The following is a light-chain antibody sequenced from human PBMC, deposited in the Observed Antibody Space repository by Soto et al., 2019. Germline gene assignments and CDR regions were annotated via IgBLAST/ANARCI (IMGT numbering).Light chain of an antibody. CDR2: KIS. CDR3: MQGTHWPLT. V-gene: IGKV2-30*01. CDR1: HSLVYADGNTY. Sequence: VVMTQSPLSLPVTLGQPASISCSSTHSLVYADGNTYLQWFQQRPGQSPRRLIYKISNRDSGVPDRFSGSGSGTDFTLKIGRVEAEDVGVYYCMQGTHWPLTFGQGTRLEIK. J-gene: IGKJ5*01.